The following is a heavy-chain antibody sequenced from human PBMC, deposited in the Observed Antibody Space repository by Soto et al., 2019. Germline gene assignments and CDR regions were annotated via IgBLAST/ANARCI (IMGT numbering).Heavy chain of an antibody. CDR1: GGSISSSSYY. V-gene: IGHV4-39*01. CDR2: IYYSGST. J-gene: IGHJ6*03. D-gene: IGHD6-6*01. Sequence: SETLSLTCTVSGGSISSSSYYWGWIRQPPGKGLEWIGSIYYSGSTYYNPSLKSRVTISVDTSKNQFSLKLSSVTAADTAVYYCARRVVAARHPYYYYYYMDVWGKGTTVTVSS. CDR3: ARRVVAARHPYYYYYYMDV.